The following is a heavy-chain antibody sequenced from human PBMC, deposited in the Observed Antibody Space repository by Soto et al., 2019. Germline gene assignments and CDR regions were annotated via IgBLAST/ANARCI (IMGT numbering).Heavy chain of an antibody. D-gene: IGHD6-25*01. CDR2: ISGSGGST. CDR3: AKGSASGSPYYFDF. J-gene: IGHJ4*02. V-gene: IGHV3-23*01. CDR1: GFTFSSYA. Sequence: GGSLRLSCAASGFTFSSYAMSWVRQAPGKGLEWVSGISGSGGSTYYADSVKGRFTISRDNSKNTLFLQMNRLRADDTAVYYCAKGSASGSPYYFDFWGPGTLVTSPQ.